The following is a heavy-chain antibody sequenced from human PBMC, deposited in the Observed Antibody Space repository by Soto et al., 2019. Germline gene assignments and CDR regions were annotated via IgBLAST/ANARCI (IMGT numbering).Heavy chain of an antibody. Sequence: EVQLLESGGRLVQPGGSLRLSCAASGFSFSSYAMVWVRQAPGKGLEWVSVISARGGSSYFADSVKGRFTISRDNSKNVLSLEMNSLRAEATAIYFCAKGSIEYSASVDNWGQGTLVLVSS. CDR1: GFSFSSYA. D-gene: IGHD5-12*01. CDR2: ISARGGSS. J-gene: IGHJ4*02. V-gene: IGHV3-23*01. CDR3: AKGSIEYSASVDN.